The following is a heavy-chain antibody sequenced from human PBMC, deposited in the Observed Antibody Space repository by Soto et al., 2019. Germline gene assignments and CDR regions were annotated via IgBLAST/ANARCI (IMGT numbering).Heavy chain of an antibody. Sequence: EVQLLESGGDLVQPGGSLRLSCAASGFTFSSSAFSWVRQAPVKGLEWVSAISARGGTYYTDSVKGRFTISRDNSKNTLYLQMNGLRAEDTAVYYCAREEWELNRPRFDYWGQGTLVTVSS. CDR3: AREEWELNRPRFDY. CDR1: GFTFSSSA. J-gene: IGHJ4*02. V-gene: IGHV3-23*01. D-gene: IGHD1-26*01. CDR2: ISARGGT.